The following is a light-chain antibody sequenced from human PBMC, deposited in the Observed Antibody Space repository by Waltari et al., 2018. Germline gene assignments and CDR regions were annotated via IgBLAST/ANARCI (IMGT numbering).Light chain of an antibody. Sequence: QSALTQPPSASGSPGQSVTISCNGTSSDVGSHDFVSWYQQFPGKAPKLIIWEVSRRPSGVPDRFSGSKSGNTASLTVSGLQAEDEADYYCSSYGGINNSPYVFGTGIKVTV. J-gene: IGLJ1*01. CDR2: EVS. V-gene: IGLV2-8*01. CDR1: SSDVGSHDF. CDR3: SSYGGINNSPYV.